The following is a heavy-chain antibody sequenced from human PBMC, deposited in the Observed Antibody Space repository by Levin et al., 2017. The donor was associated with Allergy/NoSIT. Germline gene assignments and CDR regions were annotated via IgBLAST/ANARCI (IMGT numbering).Heavy chain of an antibody. D-gene: IGHD2-15*01. V-gene: IGHV3-74*01. CDR2: INSDGTTT. J-gene: IGHJ6*02. CDR1: GFTFSSYW. CDR3: ARSCSDGRCYSDYYYGMDV. Sequence: PGESLKISCEASGFTFSSYWMHWVRQAPGRGLVWVSRINSDGTTTNYADSVKGRFTISRDNAKNTLYLQMSSLRAEDTAVYYCARSCSDGRCYSDYYYGMDVWGQGTTVTVSS.